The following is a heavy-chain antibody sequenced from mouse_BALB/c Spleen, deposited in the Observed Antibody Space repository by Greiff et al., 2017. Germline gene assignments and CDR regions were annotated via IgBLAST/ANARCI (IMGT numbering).Heavy chain of an antibody. CDR3: ARDRDYYGLYAMDY. Sequence: VQRVESGPGLVAPSQSLSITCTVSGFSLTGYGVNWVRQPPGKGLEWLGMIWGDGSTDYNSALKSRLSISKDNSKSQVFLKMNSLQTDDTARYYCARDRDYYGLYAMDYWGQGTSVTVSS. J-gene: IGHJ4*01. D-gene: IGHD1-2*01. V-gene: IGHV2-6-7*01. CDR1: GFSLTGYG. CDR2: IWGDGST.